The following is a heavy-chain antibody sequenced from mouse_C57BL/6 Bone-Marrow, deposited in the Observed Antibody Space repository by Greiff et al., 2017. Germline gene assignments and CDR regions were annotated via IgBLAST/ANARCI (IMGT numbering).Heavy chain of an antibody. V-gene: IGHV1-9*01. J-gene: IGHJ1*03. Sequence: QVQLQQSGAELMKPGASVKLSCKATGYTFTGYWIEWVKQRPGHGLEWIGEILPGSGSTNYNEKFKGKATFTADTSSNTAYMQLSRLTTEDSAIYYGARRDTATVVEGYCDVWGTGTTVTVSS. CDR1: GYTFTGYW. CDR2: ILPGSGST. CDR3: ARRDTATVVEGYCDV. D-gene: IGHD1-1*01.